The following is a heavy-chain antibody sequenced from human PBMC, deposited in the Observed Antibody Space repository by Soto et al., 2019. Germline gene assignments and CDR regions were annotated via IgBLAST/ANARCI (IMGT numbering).Heavy chain of an antibody. D-gene: IGHD3-10*01. CDR3: ARRYGSGKYYFDF. Sequence: SETLSLTCTVSGGSISSYYCSWVRQPPGKGLEWIGEINYSETTNYNPSLESPVTVSVDSFKNQCTLKVTSVTAADTAVYYCARRYGSGKYYFDFWGQGTPVTVSS. V-gene: IGHV4-34*01. CDR1: GGSISSYY. CDR2: INYSETT. J-gene: IGHJ4*02.